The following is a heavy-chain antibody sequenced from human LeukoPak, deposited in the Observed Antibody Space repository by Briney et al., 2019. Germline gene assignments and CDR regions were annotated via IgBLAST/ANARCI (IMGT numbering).Heavy chain of an antibody. CDR2: IYYSGST. CDR3: ARETSQKGAHYMDV. J-gene: IGHJ6*03. CDR1: GGSISSYY. V-gene: IGHV4-59*01. Sequence: SETLSLTCTVSGGSISSYYWSWLRQPPGRGLEWIGYIYYSGSTNYNPSLKSRVTISVDTSKNQFSLKLSSVTAADTAVYYCARETSQKGAHYMDVWGKGTTVTISS. D-gene: IGHD3-16*01.